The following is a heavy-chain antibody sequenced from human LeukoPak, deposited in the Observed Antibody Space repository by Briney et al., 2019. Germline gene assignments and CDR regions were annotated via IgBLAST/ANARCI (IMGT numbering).Heavy chain of an antibody. J-gene: IGHJ4*02. CDR1: GYTFTGHF. Sequence: ASVKVSCKASGYTFTGHFMHWVRQAPGQGLEWMGWINPNSGGTYYAQKFQGGVTMTRDTSISTAYMEMSRLRSDDTAVYYCARETGRRVFYDSSGYLHFWGQGTLVAVSS. CDR2: INPNSGGT. D-gene: IGHD3-22*01. CDR3: ARETGRRVFYDSSGYLHF. V-gene: IGHV1-2*02.